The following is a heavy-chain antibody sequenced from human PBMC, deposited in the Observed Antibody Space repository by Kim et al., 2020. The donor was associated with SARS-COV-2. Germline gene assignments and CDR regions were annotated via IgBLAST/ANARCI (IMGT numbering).Heavy chain of an antibody. CDR2: IYYSGST. D-gene: IGHD4-17*01. Sequence: SETLSLTCTVSGGSISSYYWSWIRQPPGKGLEWIGYIYYSGSTNYNPSLKSRVTISVDTSKNQFSLKLSSVTAADTAVYYCARGAIPYGGLSTDWGQGTLVTVSS. CDR3: ARGAIPYGGLSTD. CDR1: GGSISSYY. J-gene: IGHJ4*02. V-gene: IGHV4-59*01.